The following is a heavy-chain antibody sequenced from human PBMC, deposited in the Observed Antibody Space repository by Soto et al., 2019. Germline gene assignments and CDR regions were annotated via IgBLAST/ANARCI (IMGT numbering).Heavy chain of an antibody. Sequence: SETLSLTCAVYGGSFSGYYWSWIRQPPGKGQEWIGEINHSGSTNYNPSLKSRVTISVDTSKNQFSLKLSSVTAADTALYYCARGGKKLKRMINWFDPWGQGTLVTVSS. CDR3: ARGGKKLKRMINWFDP. CDR1: GGSFSGYY. J-gene: IGHJ5*02. CDR2: INHSGST. V-gene: IGHV4-34*01. D-gene: IGHD3-16*01.